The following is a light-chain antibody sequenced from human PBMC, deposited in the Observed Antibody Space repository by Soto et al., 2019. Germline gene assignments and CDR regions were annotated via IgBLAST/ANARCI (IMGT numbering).Light chain of an antibody. Sequence: DILMTQSPDSLAVSLGERATINCKSSQSVLYSSNNKNYLAWYQHKPGQPPKLLIYWASTRESGVPDRFSGSGSGTDFTLTINTLQAEDVALYYCQQYYSTPYTFGQGTKLEIK. CDR2: WAS. CDR3: QQYYSTPYT. J-gene: IGKJ2*01. CDR1: QSVLYSSNNKNY. V-gene: IGKV4-1*01.